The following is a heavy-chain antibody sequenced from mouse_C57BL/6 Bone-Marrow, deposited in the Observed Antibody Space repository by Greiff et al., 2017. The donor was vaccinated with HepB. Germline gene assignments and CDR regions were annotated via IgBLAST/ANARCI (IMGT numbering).Heavy chain of an antibody. J-gene: IGHJ2*01. Sequence: VQLQQSGAELVRPGTSVKVSCKASGYAFTNYLIEWVKQRPGQGLEWIGVINPGSGGTNYNEKFKGKATLTADKSSSTAYMQLSSLTSEDSAVYICARLSSGYGYYFDYWGQGTTLTVSS. CDR2: INPGSGGT. CDR1: GYAFTNYL. CDR3: ARLSSGYGYYFDY. V-gene: IGHV1-54*01. D-gene: IGHD3-2*02.